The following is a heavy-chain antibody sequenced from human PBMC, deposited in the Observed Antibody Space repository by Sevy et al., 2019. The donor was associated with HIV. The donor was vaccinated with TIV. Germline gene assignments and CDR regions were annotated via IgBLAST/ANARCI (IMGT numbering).Heavy chain of an antibody. Sequence: ASVKVSCKASRYTFTDYYVHWVRQAPGQGLEWMGWINPNDGVTKYAQRFQGRFTMTRETSISTAYMELNRLTPDDTAVYYCGRLTTMPTSDEYDMDVWGQGTTVTVSS. J-gene: IGHJ6*02. V-gene: IGHV1-2*02. CDR3: GRLTTMPTSDEYDMDV. CDR1: RYTFTDYY. D-gene: IGHD4-17*01. CDR2: INPNDGVT.